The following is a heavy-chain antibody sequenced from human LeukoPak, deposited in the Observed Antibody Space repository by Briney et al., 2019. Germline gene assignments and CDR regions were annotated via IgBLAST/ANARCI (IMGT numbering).Heavy chain of an antibody. J-gene: IGHJ4*02. D-gene: IGHD1-26*01. CDR3: ARTSGVTREDYFDY. V-gene: IGHV3-11*06. Sequence: GESLRLSCAASGFTFSDYYMSWILQAPGKGLEWVSYISSSSSYTNYADSMKGRFTISRDNAKNSLYLQMNSLRAEDTAVYYCARTSGVTREDYFDYWGQGTLVTVSS. CDR1: GFTFSDYY. CDR2: ISSSSSYT.